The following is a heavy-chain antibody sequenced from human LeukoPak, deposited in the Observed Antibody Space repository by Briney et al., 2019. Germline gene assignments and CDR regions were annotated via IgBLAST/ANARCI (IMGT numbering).Heavy chain of an antibody. CDR1: GYTVTGYY. J-gene: IGHJ4*02. CDR2: INPNSGGT. V-gene: IGHV1-2*02. D-gene: IGHD2-2*01. Sequence: GASVKVSCKASGYTVTGYYMHWVRQAPGQGLEWMGWINPNSGGTNYAQKFQGRVTMTRDTSISTAYMELSRLRSDDTAVYYCARDGPGYCSSTSCSPDYWGQGTLVTVSS. CDR3: ARDGPGYCSSTSCSPDY.